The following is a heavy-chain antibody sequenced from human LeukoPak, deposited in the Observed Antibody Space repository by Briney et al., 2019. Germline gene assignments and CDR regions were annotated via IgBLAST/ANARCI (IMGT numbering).Heavy chain of an antibody. J-gene: IGHJ4*02. V-gene: IGHV3-53*01. Sequence: GRSLRLSCAASGFTVSDDYLSWVRQAPGKGLEWVSVIYGGGDRYYADSVRGRFTISRDNSENTLFLQMNSLRAEDTAVYYCTRLLPTSHHYFAYWGQGTLVTVSS. CDR2: IYGGGDR. CDR3: TRLLPTSHHYFAY. CDR1: GFTVSDDY.